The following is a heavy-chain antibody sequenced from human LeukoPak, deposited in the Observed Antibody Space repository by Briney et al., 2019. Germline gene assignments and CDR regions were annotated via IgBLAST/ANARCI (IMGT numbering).Heavy chain of an antibody. CDR3: ARDNVVVVPAVAPYY. D-gene: IGHD2-2*01. V-gene: IGHV1-18*01. J-gene: IGHJ4*02. CDR2: ISAYNGDT. Sequence: ASVKVSCKASGYTFTSSGISWVWQAPGQGLEWMGWISAYNGDTDYAQKLQGRVTMTTDTSTSTAYMELRSLRSDDTAVYYCARDNVVVVPAVAPYYWGQGTLVTVSS. CDR1: GYTFTSSG.